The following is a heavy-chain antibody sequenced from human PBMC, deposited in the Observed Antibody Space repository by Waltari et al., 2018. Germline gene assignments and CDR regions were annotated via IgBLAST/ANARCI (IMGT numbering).Heavy chain of an antibody. CDR1: GYTFTSYG. CDR2: ISAYNGNT. D-gene: IGHD1-26*01. CDR3: ARDRKWPPLGGATRDDY. J-gene: IGHJ4*02. Sequence: QVQLVQSGAEVKKPGASVKVSCKASGYTFTSYGISWVRQAPGQGLEWMGWISAYNGNTNYAQKLQGRVTMTTDTTTSTAYMELRSLRADDTAVYYCARDRKWPPLGGATRDDYWGQGTLVTVSS. V-gene: IGHV1-18*01.